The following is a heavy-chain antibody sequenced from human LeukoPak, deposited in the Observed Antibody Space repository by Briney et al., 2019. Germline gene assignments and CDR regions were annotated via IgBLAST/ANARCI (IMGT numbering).Heavy chain of an antibody. CDR1: GFTFGSYE. V-gene: IGHV3-48*03. CDR3: ARVTRGYSHGVDY. CDR2: ISSSGSTI. Sequence: QTGGSLRLSCAASGFTFGSYEMNWVRQAPGKGLEWVSYISSSGSTIYYADSVKGRFTISRDNAKNSLYLQMNSLRAEDTAVYYCARVTRGYSHGVDYWGQGTLVTVSS. D-gene: IGHD5-18*01. J-gene: IGHJ4*02.